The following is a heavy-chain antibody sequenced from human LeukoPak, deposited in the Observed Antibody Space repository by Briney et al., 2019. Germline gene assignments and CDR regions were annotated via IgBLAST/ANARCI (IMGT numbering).Heavy chain of an antibody. CDR3: AKGANGYNLQTGFEY. CDR1: GFTFSYYA. D-gene: IGHD5-24*01. CDR2: ITGSGTST. Sequence: GGSLRLSCAASGFTFSYYAMSWVRQAPGKGLEWVSGITGSGTSTYYAESVKGRFTISRDNSKNTLQLQMNSLRAEDTAVYYCAKGANGYNLQTGFEYWGQGTLVTVSS. V-gene: IGHV3-23*01. J-gene: IGHJ4*02.